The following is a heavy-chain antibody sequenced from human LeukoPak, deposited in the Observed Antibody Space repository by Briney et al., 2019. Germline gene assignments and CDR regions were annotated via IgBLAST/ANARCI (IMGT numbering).Heavy chain of an antibody. CDR2: IYSGGST. J-gene: IGHJ6*02. V-gene: IGHV3-53*04. Sequence: PGGSLRLSCAASGFTVSSNYMSWVRQAPGKGLEWDSVIYSGGSTYYSDSVKGRFTISRHNSKHTLYLQMNSLRADDTAVYYCSRVGGSGSYYIHSGIDLWGQGTTVTVSS. D-gene: IGHD3-10*01. CDR1: GFTVSSNY. CDR3: SRVGGSGSYYIHSGIDL.